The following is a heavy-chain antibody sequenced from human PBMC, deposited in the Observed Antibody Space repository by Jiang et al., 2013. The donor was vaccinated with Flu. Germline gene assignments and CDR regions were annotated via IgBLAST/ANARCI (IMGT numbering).Heavy chain of an antibody. CDR1: YW. D-gene: IGHD1-26*01. V-gene: IGHV5-51*01. J-gene: IGHJ2*01. Sequence: YWIGWVRQMPGKGLEWMGIIYPGDSDTRYSPSFQGQVTISADKSISTAYLQWSSLKASDTAMYYCARRAGATMRGWYFDLWGRGTLVTVSS. CDR2: IYPGDSDT. CDR3: ARRAGATMRGWYFDL.